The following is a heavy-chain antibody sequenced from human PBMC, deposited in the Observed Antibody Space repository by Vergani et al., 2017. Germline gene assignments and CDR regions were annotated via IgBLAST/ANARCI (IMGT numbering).Heavy chain of an antibody. V-gene: IGHV4-38-2*01. J-gene: IGHJ4*02. D-gene: IGHD2-15*01. CDR3: ARGSCLGGSCYKPLFDY. CDR2: IHHSGDT. Sequence: QVQLQESGPGLVKPSETLTLTCDVSDSSIMTNPYWGWFRQSPGKGLEWIGCIHHSGDTHYTSSPKSRVTMSEDTSKNQFSLNLTSVTAADTAVYFCARGSCLGGSCYKPLFDYWGQGILVTVSS. CDR1: DSSIMTNPY.